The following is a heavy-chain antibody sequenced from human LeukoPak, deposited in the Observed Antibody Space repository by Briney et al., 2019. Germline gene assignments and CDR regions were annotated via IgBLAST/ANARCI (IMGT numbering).Heavy chain of an antibody. CDR3: ARGKRGYSYGPFDY. Sequence: PGGSLRLSCTASGLTLSNYWMIWVRQAPGKGLEWVSVIYSGGSTYYADSVKGRFTISRDNSKNTLYLQMNSLRAEDTAVYYCARGKRGYSYGPFDYWGQGTLVTVSS. CDR2: IYSGGST. D-gene: IGHD5-18*01. V-gene: IGHV3-53*01. J-gene: IGHJ4*02. CDR1: GLTLSNYW.